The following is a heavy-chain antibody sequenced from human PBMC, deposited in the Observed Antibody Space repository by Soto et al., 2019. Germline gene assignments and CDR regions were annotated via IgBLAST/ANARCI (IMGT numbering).Heavy chain of an antibody. CDR3: ARAKSGDHYFDC. CDR2: VFTGGNT. V-gene: IGHV3-66*01. D-gene: IGHD7-27*01. CDR1: GFNVSRHY. J-gene: IGHJ4*02. Sequence: EVQLVESAGGLVQPGGSLRLSCGASGFNVSRHYMSWVRQAPGKGLEWVAVVFTGGNTYYADSVKGRFTISRDNSQNTVFLQLNSLRAEDTGVYYCARAKSGDHYFDCWGQGSLITVSS.